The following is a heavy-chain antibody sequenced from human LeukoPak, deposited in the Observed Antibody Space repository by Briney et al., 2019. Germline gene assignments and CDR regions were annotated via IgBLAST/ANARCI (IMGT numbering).Heavy chain of an antibody. CDR2: TNPSGGAT. CDR1: VYTFTNYY. D-gene: IGHD5-12*01. J-gene: IGHJ4*02. CDR3: ARDGYLFDY. V-gene: IGHV1-46*01. Sequence: ASVTVSFKASVYTFTNYYIHWVRLAPGQGLEWMGITNPSGGATKYAQKFQGRVTMTRDTSTSTVYMELSSLRSEDTAVYYCARDGYLFDYWGQGTLVTISS.